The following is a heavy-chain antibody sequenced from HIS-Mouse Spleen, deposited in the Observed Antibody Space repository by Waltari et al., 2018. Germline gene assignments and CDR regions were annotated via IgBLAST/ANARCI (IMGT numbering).Heavy chain of an antibody. D-gene: IGHD6-13*01. CDR3: AKEYSSSHNWFDP. V-gene: IGHV3-30*18. CDR2: ISYDGSNK. J-gene: IGHJ5*02. CDR1: GFTFSSYG. Sequence: QVQLVESGGGVVQPGRSLSLSCAASGFTFSSYGMHWVRQAPGKGLEWVAVISYDGSNKYDADSVQGRFTISRDNSKNTLYLQMNSLRAEDTAVYYCAKEYSSSHNWFDPWGQGTLVTVSS.